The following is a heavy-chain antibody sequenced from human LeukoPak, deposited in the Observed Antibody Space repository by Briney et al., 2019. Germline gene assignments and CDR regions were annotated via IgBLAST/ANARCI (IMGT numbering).Heavy chain of an antibody. Sequence: SETLSLTCTVSGGSISSSYWSWIRQSAGKGLEWIGRIYSSGSSNYNPSLKSRVTISVDTSKNQFSLELSSVTAADTAVYYCARGCVVSSGTGFDYWGQGTLVTVSS. CDR2: IYSSGSS. D-gene: IGHD2-8*02. CDR3: ARGCVVSSGTGFDY. CDR1: GGSISSSY. J-gene: IGHJ4*02. V-gene: IGHV4-4*07.